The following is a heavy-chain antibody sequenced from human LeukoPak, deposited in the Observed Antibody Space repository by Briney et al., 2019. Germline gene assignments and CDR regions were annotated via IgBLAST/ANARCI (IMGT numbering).Heavy chain of an antibody. V-gene: IGHV4-38-2*01. CDR2: IYHSGST. Sequence: SETLSLTCAVSGYSISSGYYWGWIRQPPGKGLEWIGSIYHSGSTYYNPSLKSRVTISVDTSKNQFSLKLSSVTAADTAVYYCARFIAVAGFDYWGQGTLVTVSS. D-gene: IGHD6-19*01. CDR3: ARFIAVAGFDY. CDR1: GYSISSGYY. J-gene: IGHJ4*02.